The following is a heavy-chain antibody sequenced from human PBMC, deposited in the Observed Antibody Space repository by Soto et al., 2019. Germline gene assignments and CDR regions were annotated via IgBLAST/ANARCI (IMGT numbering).Heavy chain of an antibody. CDR1: GYTFTSYY. CDR3: ARDFLPAGGFGGVIGIYYYGMDV. V-gene: IGHV1-46*01. CDR2: INPSGGST. Sequence: ASVKVSCKASGYTFTSYYMHWVRQAPGQGLEWMGIINPSGGSTSYAQKFQGRVTMTRDTSTSTVYMELSSLRAEDTAVYYCARDFLPAGGFGGVIGIYYYGMDVWGQGTTVTVSS. J-gene: IGHJ6*02. D-gene: IGHD3-16*01.